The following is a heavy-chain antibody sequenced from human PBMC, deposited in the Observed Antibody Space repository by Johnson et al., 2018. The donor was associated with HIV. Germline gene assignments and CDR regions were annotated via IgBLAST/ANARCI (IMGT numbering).Heavy chain of an antibody. V-gene: IGHV3-20*04. J-gene: IGHJ3*02. CDR2: VNWNGGST. D-gene: IGHD3-10*01. CDR1: GFTFDDYG. Sequence: MLLVESGGGVVRPGGSLRLSCAASGFTFDDYGMSWVRQVPGKGLAWVSGVNWNGGSTGYADSVKGRFTISRDNAKNSLYLEMNSLRAEDTAFYYCARGYYGSGSRVFDIWGQGTMVTVSS. CDR3: ARGYYGSGSRVFDI.